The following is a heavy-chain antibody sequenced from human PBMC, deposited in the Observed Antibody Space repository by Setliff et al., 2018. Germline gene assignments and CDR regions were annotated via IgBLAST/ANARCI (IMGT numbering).Heavy chain of an antibody. Sequence: PGGSLRLSCAASGFTFSSYWMSWVRQAPGKGLEWVANIKQDGSEKYYVDSVKGRFTISRDNAKNLLCLQMNSLRAEDTAVYYCAKGMRRQWLGEVDYWGQGTLVTVSS. D-gene: IGHD6-19*01. V-gene: IGHV3-7*01. CDR1: GFTFSSYW. CDR3: AKGMRRQWLGEVDY. J-gene: IGHJ4*02. CDR2: IKQDGSEK.